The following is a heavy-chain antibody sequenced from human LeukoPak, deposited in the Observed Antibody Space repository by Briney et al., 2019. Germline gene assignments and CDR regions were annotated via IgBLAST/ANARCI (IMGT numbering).Heavy chain of an antibody. CDR2: ISGSGGTT. CDR3: ARDDALGVSSGWFY. CDR1: GFSFSSYA. D-gene: IGHD6-19*01. Sequence: GGSLRLSCAASGFSFSSYAMSWVRQAPGKGLEWVSTISGSGGTTDYADSVKGRFTISRDNAKNSLYLQMNSLRAEDTAVYYCARDDALGVSSGWFYWGQGTLVTVSS. J-gene: IGHJ4*02. V-gene: IGHV3-23*01.